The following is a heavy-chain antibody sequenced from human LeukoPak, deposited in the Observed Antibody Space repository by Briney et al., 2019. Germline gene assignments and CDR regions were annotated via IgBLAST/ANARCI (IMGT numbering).Heavy chain of an antibody. D-gene: IGHD1-26*01. V-gene: IGHV3-53*01. CDR2: IYSGGST. J-gene: IGHJ4*02. CDR3: ARDADSGSHGDY. CDR1: GFTVSSNY. Sequence: GGSLRLSCAASGFTVSSNYMSWVRQAPGKGLEWVSVIYSGGSTYYADSVKGRFTISRDNSKNTLYLQMNSLRAEDTAVYYCARDADSGSHGDYWGQGTLVTVSS.